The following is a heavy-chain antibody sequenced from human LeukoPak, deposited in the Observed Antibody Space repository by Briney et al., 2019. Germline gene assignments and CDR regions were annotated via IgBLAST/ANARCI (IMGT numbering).Heavy chain of an antibody. D-gene: IGHD2-2*02. V-gene: IGHV1-8*01. CDR3: ARGPVYCSSTSCYTGFDY. CDR2: MNPNSGNT. Sequence: GASVKVSCKASGYTFTSYDINWVRQATGRGLEWLVWMNPNSGNTGYAQKFQGRVTMTRNTSISTAYMELSSLRSEDTAVYYCARGPVYCSSTSCYTGFDYWGQGTLVTVSS. CDR1: GYTFTSYD. J-gene: IGHJ4*02.